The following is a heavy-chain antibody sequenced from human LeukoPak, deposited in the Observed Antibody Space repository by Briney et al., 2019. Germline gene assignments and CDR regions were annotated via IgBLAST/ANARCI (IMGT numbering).Heavy chain of an antibody. CDR3: ASDGSTGNYYYYGMDV. D-gene: IGHD3-10*01. J-gene: IGHJ6*02. V-gene: IGHV3-23*01. Sequence: GGSLRLPCAASGFTFSSYAMSWVRQAPGKGLEWVSAISGSGGSTYYADSVKGRFTISRDNSKNTLYLQMNSLRAEDTAVYYCASDGSTGNYYYYGMDVWGQGTTVTVSS. CDR2: ISGSGGST. CDR1: GFTFSSYA.